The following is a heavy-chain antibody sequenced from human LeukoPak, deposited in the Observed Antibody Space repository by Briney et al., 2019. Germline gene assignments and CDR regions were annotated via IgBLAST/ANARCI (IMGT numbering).Heavy chain of an antibody. CDR1: GFTFSSYG. CDR2: IRYDGSNK. CDR3: AKNHYSSSWYSTHNYYYMGV. J-gene: IGHJ6*03. Sequence: GGSLRLSCAASGFTFSSYGMHWVRQAPGKGLEWVAFIRYDGSNKYYADSVKGRFTISRDNSKNTLYLQMNSLRAEDTAVYYCAKNHYSSSWYSTHNYYYMGVWGKGTTVTVSS. V-gene: IGHV3-30*02. D-gene: IGHD6-13*01.